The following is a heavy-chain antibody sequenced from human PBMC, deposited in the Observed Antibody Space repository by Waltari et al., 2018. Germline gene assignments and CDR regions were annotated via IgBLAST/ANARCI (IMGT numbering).Heavy chain of an antibody. CDR2: IYHSGST. Sequence: QVQLQESGPGLVKPSETLSLTCAVSGYSISSGYYWGWIRQPPGKGLEWIGSIYHSGSTYYNPSLKSRVTISVDTSKNQFSLKLSSVTAADTAVYYCAIIYVLGGMDVWGQGTTVTVSS. D-gene: IGHD2-2*02. CDR1: GYSISSGYY. CDR3: AIIYVLGGMDV. J-gene: IGHJ6*02. V-gene: IGHV4-38-2*01.